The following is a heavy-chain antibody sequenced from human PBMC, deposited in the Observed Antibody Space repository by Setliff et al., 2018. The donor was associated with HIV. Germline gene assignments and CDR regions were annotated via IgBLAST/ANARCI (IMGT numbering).Heavy chain of an antibody. CDR2: ISSSSSYI. V-gene: IGHV3-21*01. CDR1: GFTFSSYR. J-gene: IGHJ3*02. Sequence: PGGSLRLSCAASGFTFSSYRMNWVRQAPGKGLEWVSSISSSSSYIYYADSVKGRFTISRDNAKNSLYLQMNSLRAEDTAVYYCARVEPGGSQAFDIWGQGTMVTVSS. CDR3: ARVEPGGSQAFDI. D-gene: IGHD3-10*01.